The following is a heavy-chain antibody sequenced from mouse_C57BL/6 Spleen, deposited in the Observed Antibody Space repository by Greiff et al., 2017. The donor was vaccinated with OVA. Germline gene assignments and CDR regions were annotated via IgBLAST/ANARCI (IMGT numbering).Heavy chain of an antibody. Sequence: EVQLQQSGPELVKPGASVKMSCKASGYTFTDYNMHWVKQSHEKSLEWIGYFNPNNGGTSYNQKCKGKATLTVNKSSSTAYMELRSLTSEDSAVYYCAREGVKGYYGSSQAWFAYWGQGTLVTVSA. CDR3: AREGVKGYYGSSQAWFAY. J-gene: IGHJ3*01. CDR1: GYTFTDYN. CDR2: FNPNNGGT. V-gene: IGHV1-22*01. D-gene: IGHD1-1*01.